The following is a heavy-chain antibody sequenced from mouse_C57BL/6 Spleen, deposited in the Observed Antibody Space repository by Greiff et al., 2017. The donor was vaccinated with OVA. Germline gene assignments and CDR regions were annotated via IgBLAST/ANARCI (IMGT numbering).Heavy chain of an antibody. CDR2: IDPSDSYT. D-gene: IGHD3-1*01. CDR3: ARSGDPGDAMDY. J-gene: IGHJ4*01. Sequence: QVQLQQPGAELVKPGASVKLSCKASGYTFTSYWMQWVKQRPGQGLEWIGEIDPSDSYTNYNQKFKGKATLTVDTSSSTAYMQLSSLTSEDSAVYYCARSGDPGDAMDYWGQGTSVTVSS. V-gene: IGHV1-50*01. CDR1: GYTFTSYW.